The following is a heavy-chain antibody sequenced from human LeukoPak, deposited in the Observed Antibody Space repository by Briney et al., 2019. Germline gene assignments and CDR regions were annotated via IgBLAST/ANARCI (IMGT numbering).Heavy chain of an antibody. CDR2: IRSKSYGEMT. CDR3: SLWREDLMGYSPLDF. V-gene: IGHV3-49*04. J-gene: IGHJ4*02. Sequence: GGSLRLSCTGSGFSFCDFALSWVRQAPGKGLEWVGLIRSKSYGEMTYYAASVKGRFSLSRDNSKSIAYLRMSSLKTEDTAVYYFSLWREDLMGYSPLDFWGQGSLVSVSS. CDR1: GFSFCDFA. D-gene: IGHD3-22*01.